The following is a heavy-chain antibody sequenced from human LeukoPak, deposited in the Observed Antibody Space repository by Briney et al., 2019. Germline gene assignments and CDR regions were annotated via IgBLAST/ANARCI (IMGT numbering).Heavy chain of an antibody. CDR2: IVVDTGKT. CDR3: ATTSIRMVRGIICYAKDV. CDR1: GFTNRNSS. D-gene: IGHD3-10*01. V-gene: IGHV1-58*01. Sequence: GASVKVSCTASGFTNRNSSVHWVRQARGQRPEWIGWIVVDTGKTNYAQRLQERVTITRDMSTGTVDMELSSLKSEDTAVYYCATTSIRMVRGIICYAKDVWGQGTTVTVSS. J-gene: IGHJ6*02.